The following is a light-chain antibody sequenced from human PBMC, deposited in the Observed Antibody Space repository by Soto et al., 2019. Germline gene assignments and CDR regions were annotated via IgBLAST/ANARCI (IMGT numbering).Light chain of an antibody. CDR2: DAS. V-gene: IGKV1-5*01. CDR1: QSISTW. CDR3: QQYNSYST. J-gene: IGKJ1*01. Sequence: DIQMTQSPSTLSASVGDRVTITCRASQSISTWLAWYQQKPGKAPKLLIYDASSLESGVPSRFSGSCSGTEFTLTIRSLQPEDFASYYCQQYNSYSTFGQGTKVEIK.